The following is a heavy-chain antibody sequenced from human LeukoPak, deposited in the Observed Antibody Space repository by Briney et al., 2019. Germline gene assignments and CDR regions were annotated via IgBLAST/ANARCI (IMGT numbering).Heavy chain of an antibody. D-gene: IGHD2-2*01. V-gene: IGHV4-31*03. CDR1: GGSISSGGFY. Sequence: SETLSLTCTVSGGSISSGGFYWSWIRQHPGKGLEWIGYIYYSGSTYYNPSLKSRVTISLDTSKNQFSLKLSSVTAADTAVYYCARARVCSSTSCYPNWFDPWGQGTLVTVSS. J-gene: IGHJ5*02. CDR2: IYYSGST. CDR3: ARARVCSSTSCYPNWFDP.